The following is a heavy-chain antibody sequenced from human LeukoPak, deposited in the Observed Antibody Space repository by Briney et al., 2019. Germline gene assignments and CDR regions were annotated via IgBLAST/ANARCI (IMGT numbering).Heavy chain of an antibody. D-gene: IGHD4/OR15-4a*01. J-gene: IGHJ5*02. CDR1: GGSISSYY. CDR2: IYTSGST. Sequence: SETLSLTCTVSGGSISSYYWSWIRQPAGKGLEWIWRIYTSGSTNYKPSLKSRVTISVDKSKNQFSLKLSSVTAADTAVYYCARGRVSSDDGSVWFDPWGQGTLVTVSS. CDR3: ARGRVSSDDGSVWFDP. V-gene: IGHV4-4*07.